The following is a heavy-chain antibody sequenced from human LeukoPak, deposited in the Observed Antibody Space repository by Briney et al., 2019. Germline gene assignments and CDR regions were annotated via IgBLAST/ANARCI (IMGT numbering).Heavy chain of an antibody. J-gene: IGHJ4*02. CDR2: ISYDGSNK. CDR1: GFTFSSYA. CDR3: ARASGMYFDY. Sequence: AGGSLRLSCAASGFTFSSYAMHWVRQAPGKGLEWVAVISYDGSNKYYADSVKGRFTISRDNSKNTLYLQMNSLRAEDTAVYYCARASGMYFDYWGQGTLVTVSS. V-gene: IGHV3-30-3*01.